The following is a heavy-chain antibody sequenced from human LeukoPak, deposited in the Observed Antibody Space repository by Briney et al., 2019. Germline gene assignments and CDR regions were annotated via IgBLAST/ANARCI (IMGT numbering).Heavy chain of an antibody. J-gene: IGHJ4*02. CDR3: ARVGLLSGSGTPDY. V-gene: IGHV3-48*01. D-gene: IGHD1-26*01. CDR2: ISSSSSTI. CDR1: GFTFSSYS. Sequence: PGGSLRLSCAASGFTFSSYSMNWVRQAPGKGLEWVSYISSSSSTIYYADSVKGRFTISRDNAKNSLYLQMNSLRAEDTAVYYCARVGLLSGSGTPDYWGQGTLVTVSS.